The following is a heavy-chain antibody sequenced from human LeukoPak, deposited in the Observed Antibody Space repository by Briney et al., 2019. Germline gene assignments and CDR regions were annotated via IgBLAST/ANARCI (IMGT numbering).Heavy chain of an antibody. D-gene: IGHD3-22*01. CDR2: IYTSGST. J-gene: IGHJ4*02. CDR3: ARFKGGHYYDSSGYYGGYFDY. V-gene: IGHV4-61*02. Sequence: SQTLSLTCTVSGGSISSGSYYWSWIRQPAGKGREWIGRIYTSGSTNYNPSLKSRVTISVDTSKNQFSLKLSSVTAADTAVYYCARFKGGHYYDSSGYYGGYFDYWGQGTLVTVSS. CDR1: GGSISSGSYY.